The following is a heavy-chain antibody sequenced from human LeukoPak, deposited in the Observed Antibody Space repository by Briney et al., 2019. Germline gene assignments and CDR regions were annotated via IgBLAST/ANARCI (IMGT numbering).Heavy chain of an antibody. D-gene: IGHD3-10*01. CDR1: GGPFSSYA. V-gene: IGHV1-69*05. Sequence: SVKVSCKASGGPFSSYAISWVRQAPGQGLEWMGGIIPIFGTANYAQKFQGRVTITTDESTSTAYMELSSLRSEDTAVYYCARDGGSGSYYNLDYWGQGTLVTVSS. CDR3: ARDGGSGSYYNLDY. J-gene: IGHJ4*02. CDR2: IIPIFGTA.